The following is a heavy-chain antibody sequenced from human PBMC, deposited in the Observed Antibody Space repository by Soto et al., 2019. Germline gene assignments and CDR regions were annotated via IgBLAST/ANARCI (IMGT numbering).Heavy chain of an antibody. CDR2: IFHSGSI. Sequence: QVQLQESGPGLVKPSETLSLTCTVSGGSITSGGFYWSWIRQHPGKGLEWIAYIFHSGSIDYNPSLKSRVTISVDTSKNQFSLKLTFVTAADTAVYYCVRGGIAGNWFDPWGQGTLVTVSS. V-gene: IGHV4-31*03. D-gene: IGHD6-13*01. CDR3: VRGGIAGNWFDP. J-gene: IGHJ5*02. CDR1: GGSITSGGFY.